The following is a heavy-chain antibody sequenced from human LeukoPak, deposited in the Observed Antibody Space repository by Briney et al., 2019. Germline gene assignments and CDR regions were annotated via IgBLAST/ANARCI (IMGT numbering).Heavy chain of an antibody. V-gene: IGHV4-61*02. J-gene: IGHJ4*02. CDR1: GGSIGSSNYY. CDR3: ARGLWFGDENPPYFDY. Sequence: SETLSLTYTVSGGSIGSSNYYWSWIRQPAGKGLEGIGRIYTSGTTNYNPSLESRVTISIDTSKNQFSLKLSSVTAADTAVYYCARGLWFGDENPPYFDYWGQGTLVTVSS. CDR2: IYTSGTT. D-gene: IGHD3-10*01.